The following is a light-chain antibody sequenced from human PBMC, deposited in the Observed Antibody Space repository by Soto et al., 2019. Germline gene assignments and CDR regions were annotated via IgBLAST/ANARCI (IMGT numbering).Light chain of an antibody. CDR1: QSISSW. V-gene: IGKV1-5*01. CDR2: DAS. Sequence: DLQITQSPSTLSASFGDRVTITCRVSQSISSWLAWYQQKPGKAPKLLIYDASSLGSGVPSRFSGSGSGTEFTLTISSLQPDDFATYFCQQYQTYSTFGQGTRLEIK. J-gene: IGKJ5*01. CDR3: QQYQTYST.